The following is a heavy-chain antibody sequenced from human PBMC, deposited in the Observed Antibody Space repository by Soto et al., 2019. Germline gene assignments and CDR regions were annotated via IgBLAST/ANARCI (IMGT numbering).Heavy chain of an antibody. CDR3: ARDSGNLGNWAYCFDY. Sequence: QGQLVQSGAEVKKPGASVKVSCKASGYTFSDFGVSWVRQAPGQGLEWMGWISAYNSNTNYAQKVQGRVTMTTDTSTSTAYMEVRNLTSDDTAVYYCARDSGNLGNWAYCFDYWGQGTLVTVSS. V-gene: IGHV1-18*01. CDR2: ISAYNSNT. D-gene: IGHD1-1*01. J-gene: IGHJ4*02. CDR1: GYTFSDFG.